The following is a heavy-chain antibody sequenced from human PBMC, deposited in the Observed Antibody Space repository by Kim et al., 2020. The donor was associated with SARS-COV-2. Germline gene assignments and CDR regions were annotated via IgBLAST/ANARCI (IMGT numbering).Heavy chain of an antibody. V-gene: IGHV1-2*02. J-gene: IGHJ5*02. CDR3: ARSMVRGVHNWFDP. D-gene: IGHD3-10*01. CDR2: INPNSGGT. CDR1: GYTFTGYY. Sequence: ASVKVSCKASGYTFTGYYMHWVRQAPGQGLEWMGWINPNSGGTNYAQKFQGRVTMTRDTSISTAYMELSRLRSDDTAVYYCARSMVRGVHNWFDPWGQGTLVTVSS.